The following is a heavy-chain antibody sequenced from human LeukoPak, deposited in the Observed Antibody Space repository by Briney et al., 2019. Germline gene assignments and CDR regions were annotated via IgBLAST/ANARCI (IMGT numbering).Heavy chain of an antibody. CDR1: GGSISSYY. D-gene: IGHD5-18*01. J-gene: IGHJ3*02. V-gene: IGHV4-59*01. Sequence: PPETLSLTCTVSGGSISSYYWSWIRQPPGKGLEWIGYIYYTERTNYNPSLKSRVTISVDTSKNQFSLKLSSVTAADTAVYYCARTRDSAMTHDAFDIWGQGTMLTVSS. CDR2: IYYTERT. CDR3: ARTRDSAMTHDAFDI.